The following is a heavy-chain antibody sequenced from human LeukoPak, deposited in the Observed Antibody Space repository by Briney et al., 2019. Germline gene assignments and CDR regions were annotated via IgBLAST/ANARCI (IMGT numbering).Heavy chain of an antibody. CDR3: ARGAEYSGAWCQDY. J-gene: IGHJ4*02. CDR2: ISGSGGST. Sequence: GGSLRLSCAASGFTFSSYAMSWVRQAPGKGLEWVSAISGSGGSTYYADSVKGRFTISRDNSKNTLYLQMNSLRAEDTAVYYCARGAEYSGAWCQDYWGQGTLVTVSS. CDR1: GFTFSSYA. V-gene: IGHV3-23*01. D-gene: IGHD6-19*01.